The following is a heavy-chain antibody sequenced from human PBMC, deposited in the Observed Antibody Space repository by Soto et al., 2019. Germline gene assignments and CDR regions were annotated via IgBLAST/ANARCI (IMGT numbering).Heavy chain of an antibody. D-gene: IGHD4-17*01. CDR2: IWYDGTNK. Sequence: QVQLVESGGGVVQPGRSLRLSCATSGFTFSSYGMHWVRQGPGKGLEWVAVIWYDGTNKYYADSVNGRFTISRDDSKNTLYRQMNSLRAEDTAVYYCARGPMTTVTTWGDWYCDLWGRGTLVTVSS. J-gene: IGHJ2*01. CDR3: ARGPMTTVTTWGDWYCDL. CDR1: GFTFSSYG. V-gene: IGHV3-33*01.